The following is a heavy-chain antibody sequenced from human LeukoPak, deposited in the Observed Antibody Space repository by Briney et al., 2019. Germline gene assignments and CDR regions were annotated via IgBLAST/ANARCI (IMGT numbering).Heavy chain of an antibody. CDR2: FDPEDGET. D-gene: IGHD1-7*01. V-gene: IGHV1-24*01. CDR1: GYTLTELS. J-gene: IGHJ4*02. CDR3: ARAKLELTGFDY. Sequence: ASVKVSCKVSGYTLTELSMHWVRQAPGKGLEWMGGFDPEDGETIYAQKFQGRVTMTEDTSTDTAYMELRSLRSDDTAVYYCARAKLELTGFDYWGQGTLVTVSS.